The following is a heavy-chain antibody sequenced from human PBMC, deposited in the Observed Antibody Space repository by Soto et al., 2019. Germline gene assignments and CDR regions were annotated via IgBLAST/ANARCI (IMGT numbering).Heavy chain of an antibody. V-gene: IGHV4-34*01. CDR3: ARGITIGAAPDKNYFDS. J-gene: IGHJ4*02. CDR2: INHSGST. CDR1: GGSFSGYY. D-gene: IGHD3-10*01. Sequence: ASETLSLTCAVYGGSFSGYYWAWIRQPPGRGLEWIGEINHSGSTYSNPSLKSRVAISVDTSKNQFSLKLRSVTAADTAVYYCARGITIGAAPDKNYFDSWGQGTLVTVSS.